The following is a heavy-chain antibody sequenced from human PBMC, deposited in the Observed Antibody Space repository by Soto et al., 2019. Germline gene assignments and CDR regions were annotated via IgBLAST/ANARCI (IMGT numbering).Heavy chain of an antibody. D-gene: IGHD2-2*01. CDR1: GGSINNYY. CDR2: IYYSGRT. J-gene: IGHJ6*04. V-gene: IGHV4-59*12. CDR3: ARDSRAQLPTGPRGMDV. Sequence: PSETLSLTCTVSGGSINNYYWSWIRQPPGKGLEWIGYIYYSGRTSYNPSLKSRVTISVDTSKNQFSLKLGSVTAADTAVYYCARDSRAQLPTGPRGMDVWGKGTTVTVSS.